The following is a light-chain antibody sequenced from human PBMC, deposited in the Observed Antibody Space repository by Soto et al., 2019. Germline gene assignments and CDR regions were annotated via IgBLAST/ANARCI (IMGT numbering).Light chain of an antibody. CDR2: GVS. V-gene: IGKV3D-15*01. Sequence: EIVLTQSPDTLSLSPGERATLSCRASQTLTSGYLAWYQQKPGQAPRLLIYGVSTGATGIPDRFSGSGSGTEFTLTINSLQSEDFAVYYCQQYNNWPPLTFGQGTRLEIK. J-gene: IGKJ5*01. CDR3: QQYNNWPPLT. CDR1: QTLTSGY.